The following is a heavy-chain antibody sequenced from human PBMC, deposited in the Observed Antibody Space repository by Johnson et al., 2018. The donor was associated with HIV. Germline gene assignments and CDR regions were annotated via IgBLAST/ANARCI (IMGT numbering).Heavy chain of an antibody. V-gene: IGHV3-66*01. J-gene: IGHJ3*01. D-gene: IGHD4-17*01. Sequence: VQLVESGGGLVKPGGSLRLSCAASGFTVGSNSMTWVRHAPGKGLEWVSLIYADGTAFYADSMKGRFAISRDNANNTLYVQMSGLRADDSGVYYCARDATPWGGDYVGYTFDLWGQGTVVTVSS. CDR2: IYADGTA. CDR1: GFTVGSNS. CDR3: ARDATPWGGDYVGYTFDL.